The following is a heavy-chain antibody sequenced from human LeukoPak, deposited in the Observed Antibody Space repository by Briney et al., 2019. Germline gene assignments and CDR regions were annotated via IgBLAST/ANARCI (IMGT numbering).Heavy chain of an antibody. Sequence: ASVKVSCKSSGYMFTSHGIHWLRQAPGQGLEWMGWISAQNGNTNYMQQSLGRVTMTRDTSASTVYMELRSLKSDDTAVYYCARESIGGYGFDYWGQGTPVTVAS. V-gene: IGHV1-18*01. J-gene: IGHJ4*02. CDR1: GYMFTSHG. CDR3: ARESIGGYGFDY. D-gene: IGHD6-25*01. CDR2: ISAQNGNT.